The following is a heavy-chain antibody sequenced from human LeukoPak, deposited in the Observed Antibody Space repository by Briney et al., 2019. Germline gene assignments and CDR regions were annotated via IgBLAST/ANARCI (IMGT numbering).Heavy chain of an antibody. V-gene: IGHV3-7*01. D-gene: IGHD6-13*01. CDR3: ARDHRYSSSWPDAFDI. CDR2: IKQDGSEK. Sequence: GGSLRLSCAASGFTFSSYWMSWVRQAPGKGLEWVANIKQDGSEKYYVDSVKGRFTISRDNAKNSLYLQMNSLRAEDTAVYYCARDHRYSSSWPDAFDIWGQGTMITVSS. CDR1: GFTFSSYW. J-gene: IGHJ3*02.